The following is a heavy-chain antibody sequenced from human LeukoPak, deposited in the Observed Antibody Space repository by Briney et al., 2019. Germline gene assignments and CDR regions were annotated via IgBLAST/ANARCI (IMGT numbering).Heavy chain of an antibody. CDR3: ARRQEGHDY. V-gene: IGHV4-61*02. CDR1: GVSIANTFYY. CDR2: IYTTGST. J-gene: IGHJ4*02. Sequence: SETLSLTCSVSGVSIANTFYYWNWLRRPAGKGLEWIGRIYTTGSTDYNPSLKSRVTISLDTARNQFSLKVSSVTAADTAVYYCARRQEGHDYWGQGTLVAVSS.